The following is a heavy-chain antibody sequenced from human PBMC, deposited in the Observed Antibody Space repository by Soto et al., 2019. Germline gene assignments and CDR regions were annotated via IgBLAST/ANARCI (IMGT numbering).Heavy chain of an antibody. CDR2: ILVGGSP. CDR1: GFICSSYD. D-gene: IGHD1-1*01. CDR3: AKATATSGGAFEI. V-gene: IGHV3-23*01. Sequence: QTGGSLGLSCAVSGFICSSYDMSWVRQAPGKGLEWVSTILVGGSPHYEDSVKGRFTISRDTSKNTVYLQMNSLTAGDTAVYYCAKATATSGGAFEIYGQGAMVTVSS. J-gene: IGHJ3*02.